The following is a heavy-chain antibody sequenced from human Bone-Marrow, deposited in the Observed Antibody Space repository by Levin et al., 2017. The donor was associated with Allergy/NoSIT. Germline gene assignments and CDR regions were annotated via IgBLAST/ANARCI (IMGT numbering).Heavy chain of an antibody. J-gene: IGHJ4*02. Sequence: SETLSLTCTVSGDSLSPYYWTWIRQSPGKGLEWIGYIYYNGGAKYSSSLKSRLNISVDTPKNQFFLKLSSVTAADTAVYYCARYSGNYSLVYWGQGILVTVSS. CDR3: ARYSGNYSLVY. D-gene: IGHD6-13*01. CDR2: IYYNGGA. CDR1: GDSLSPYY. V-gene: IGHV4-59*01.